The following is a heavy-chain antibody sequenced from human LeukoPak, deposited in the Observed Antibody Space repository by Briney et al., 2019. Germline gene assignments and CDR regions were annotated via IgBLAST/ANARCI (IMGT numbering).Heavy chain of an antibody. CDR3: ARQGLRFSLCAFWFDP. V-gene: IGHV4-59*08. CDR2: IYYSGST. D-gene: IGHD3-3*01. J-gene: IGHJ5*02. CDR1: GGSINSYY. Sequence: PSETLSLTCTVSGGSINSYYWSGIRQPPGKGLEWIGYIYYSGSTNYNPSLKSRVTISVDTSKNQFSLKLSSVTAADTAMYYCARQGLRFSLCAFWFDPWGQGTLVTVSS.